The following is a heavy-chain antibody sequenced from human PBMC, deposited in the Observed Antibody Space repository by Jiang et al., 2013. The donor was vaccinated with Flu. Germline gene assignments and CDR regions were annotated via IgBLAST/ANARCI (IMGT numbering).Heavy chain of an antibody. D-gene: IGHD3-22*01. Sequence: SGFTFSNAWMNWVRQAPGKGLEWVGRIKSKTDGGTTDYAAPVKGRFTISRDDSKNTLYLQMNSLKTEDTAVYYCTTESGIVVVDDYWGQGTLVTVSS. CDR1: GFTFSNAW. J-gene: IGHJ4*02. V-gene: IGHV3-15*07. CDR2: IKSKTDGGTT. CDR3: TTESGIVVVDDY.